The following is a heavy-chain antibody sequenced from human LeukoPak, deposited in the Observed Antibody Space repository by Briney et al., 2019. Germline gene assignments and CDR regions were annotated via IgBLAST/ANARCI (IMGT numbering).Heavy chain of an antibody. CDR1: GGSISSGDYY. Sequence: SQTLSLTCTVSGGSISSGDYYWSWIRQPPGKGLEWIGYIYYSGSTYYNPSLKSRVTISVDTSKNQFSLKLSSVTAADTAVYYCASHSSWYARYYYGMDVWGQVTTVTVSS. CDR3: ASHSSWYARYYYGMDV. CDR2: IYYSGST. D-gene: IGHD6-13*01. J-gene: IGHJ6*02. V-gene: IGHV4-30-4*01.